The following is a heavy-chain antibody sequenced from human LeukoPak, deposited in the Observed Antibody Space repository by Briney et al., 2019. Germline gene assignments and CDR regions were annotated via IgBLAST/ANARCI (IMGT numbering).Heavy chain of an antibody. CDR3: ARAGLEAFDI. V-gene: IGHV4-34*01. CDR1: GGSFSGYY. Sequence: SETLSLTCAVYGGSFSGYYWSWIRQPPGKGLEWIGEINHSGSTNYNPSLKSRVTISVDTSKNQFSLKLSSVTAADTAVYYCARAGLEAFDIWGQGTMVTVSS. CDR2: INHSGST. D-gene: IGHD3/OR15-3a*01. J-gene: IGHJ3*02.